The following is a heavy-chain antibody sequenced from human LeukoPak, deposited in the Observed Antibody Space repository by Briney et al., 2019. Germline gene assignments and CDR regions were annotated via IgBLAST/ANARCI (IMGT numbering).Heavy chain of an antibody. D-gene: IGHD2-2*01. V-gene: IGHV3-23*01. CDR1: GFTFSSYA. CDR2: ISGSGGST. Sequence: GGSLRLSCAASGFTFSSYAMSWVRQAPGKGLEWVSAISGSGGSTYYADSVKGRFTISRDNSKNTLYLQMNSLRAEDTAAYYCAKFRYCSSTSCYAGSVYWGQGTLVTVSS. CDR3: AKFRYCSSTSCYAGSVY. J-gene: IGHJ4*02.